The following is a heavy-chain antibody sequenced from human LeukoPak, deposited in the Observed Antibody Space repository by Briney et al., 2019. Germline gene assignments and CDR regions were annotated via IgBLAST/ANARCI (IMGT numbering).Heavy chain of an antibody. CDR1: GFTVSSNY. CDR2: IYSGGST. J-gene: IGHJ4*02. D-gene: IGHD2-15*01. Sequence: GGSLRLSCAASGFTVSSNYMSRVRQAPGKGLEWVSVIYSGGSTYYADSVKGRFTISRDNSKNTLYLQMNSLRAEDTAVYYCARDKGVVAATRFPDYWGQGTLVTVSS. V-gene: IGHV3-53*05. CDR3: ARDKGVVAATRFPDY.